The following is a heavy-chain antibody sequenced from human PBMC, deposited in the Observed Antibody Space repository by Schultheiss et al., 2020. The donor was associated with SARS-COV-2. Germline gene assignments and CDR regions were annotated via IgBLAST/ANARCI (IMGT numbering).Heavy chain of an antibody. Sequence: SETLSLTCTVSGGSISSSSYYWGWIRQSPGKGLEWIAAIHRSVNTYYNPSLKSRVTISVDTSKNQFSLKLSSVTAADTAVYYCARLDYSSGYYYVGWFDPWGQGTLVTVSS. J-gene: IGHJ5*02. CDR2: IHRSVNT. V-gene: IGHV4-39*07. CDR3: ARLDYSSGYYYVGWFDP. D-gene: IGHD3-22*01. CDR1: GGSISSSSYY.